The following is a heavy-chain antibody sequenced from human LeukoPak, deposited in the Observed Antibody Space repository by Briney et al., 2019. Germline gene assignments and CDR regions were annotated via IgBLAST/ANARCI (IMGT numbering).Heavy chain of an antibody. D-gene: IGHD3-16*01. Sequence: GGSLRLSCAASGFTFSSYAMSWVRQAPGKGLEWVSAISGSGGSTYYADSVKGRFTISRDNAKNSLYLQMNSLRAEDTAVYYCARDWGRARLVKWYYFDYWGQGTLVTVSS. CDR1: GFTFSSYA. V-gene: IGHV3-23*01. J-gene: IGHJ4*02. CDR3: ARDWGRARLVKWYYFDY. CDR2: ISGSGGST.